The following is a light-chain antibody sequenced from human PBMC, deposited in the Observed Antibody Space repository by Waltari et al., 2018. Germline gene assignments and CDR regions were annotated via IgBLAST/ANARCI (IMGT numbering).Light chain of an antibody. CDR1: QNVNNF. CDR3: QQRSDWRT. V-gene: IGKV3-11*01. CDR2: DAS. J-gene: IGKJ4*01. Sequence: EIVLTQSPATLSLSPGDRATLSCRANQNVNNFLNWYQQKPGQAPRLLIYDASNRPTGVPDRFSGSGSGTDFTLTSSELDPEDFGVYYCQQRSDWRTFGGGTKVEI.